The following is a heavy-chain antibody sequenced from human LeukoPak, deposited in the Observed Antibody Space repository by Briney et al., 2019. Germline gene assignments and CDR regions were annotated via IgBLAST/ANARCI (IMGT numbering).Heavy chain of an antibody. CDR3: ARDRDLGTDY. V-gene: IGHV4-31*03. D-gene: IGHD7-27*01. J-gene: IGHJ4*02. CDR2: IYYSGST. CDR1: GGSISSGGYY. Sequence: SETLSLTCTVSGGSISSGGYYWSWIRQHPGKGLEWIGYIYYSGSTYYNPSLKSRVTISVDTSKNQFSLKLSSVTAADTAVYYCARDRDLGTDYWGQGTLVTVSS.